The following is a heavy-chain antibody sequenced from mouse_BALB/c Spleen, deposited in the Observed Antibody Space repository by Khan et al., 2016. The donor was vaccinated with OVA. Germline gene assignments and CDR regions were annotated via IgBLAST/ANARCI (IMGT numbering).Heavy chain of an antibody. CDR1: GYSFTDYI. V-gene: IGHV1-77*01. CDR3: ARRDYGSTYPGFVY. J-gene: IGHJ3*01. D-gene: IGHD1-1*01. CDR2: ISPGSGSI. Sequence: QVQLQQSGPELVMPGASVKMSCKASGYSFTDYIISWVKQRTGQGLQWIGEISPGSGSIYSNEKFKGRATLTADKSSNTVYMQLSSLTSEDSAVDFCARRDYGSTYPGFVYWGQGTLVTVSA.